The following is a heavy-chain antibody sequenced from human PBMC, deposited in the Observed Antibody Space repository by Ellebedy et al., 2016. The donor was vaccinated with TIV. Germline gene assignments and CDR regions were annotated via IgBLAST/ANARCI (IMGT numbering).Heavy chain of an antibody. J-gene: IGHJ4*02. D-gene: IGHD2-21*01. V-gene: IGHV1-3*01. CDR1: GYTFSRYT. CDR2: IDAGYGNT. CDR3: AREGDYYSDY. Sequence: ASVKVSXXASGYTFSRYTMHWVRQAPGQRLEWMGWIDAGYGNTRYSQKFQDRVTMTRDTSAKTAYMELTSLRSEDTAVYYCAREGDYYSDYWGQGTLVTVSS.